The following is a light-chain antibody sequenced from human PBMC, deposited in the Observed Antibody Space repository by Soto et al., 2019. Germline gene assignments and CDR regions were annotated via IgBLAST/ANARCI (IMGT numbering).Light chain of an antibody. V-gene: IGKV1-5*01. CDR2: DSS. J-gene: IGKJ1*01. CDR3: QQYNSYSRT. CDR1: QSISSW. Sequence: DIQMTQSPSTLSASVGDRVTITCRASQSISSWLAWYQQKPGKAPKLLIYDSSSLESGVPSRFSGSVSVTEFTLTISSLQPDDFATYSCQQYNSYSRTFGQGTKVEIK.